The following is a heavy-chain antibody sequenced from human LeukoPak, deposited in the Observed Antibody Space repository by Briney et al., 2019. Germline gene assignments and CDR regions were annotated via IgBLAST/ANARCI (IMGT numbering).Heavy chain of an antibody. Sequence: PGGSLRLSCAASGFTFSDYYMSWIRQAPGKGLEWVSSISSGSTYMYYADSVKGRFTISRDNAKNSMYLQMNSLRAEDTAVYYCARDQVDYDFWSGSSYGMDVWGQGTTVTVSS. CDR3: ARDQVDYDFWSGSSYGMDV. V-gene: IGHV3-11*06. CDR2: ISSGSTYM. CDR1: GFTFSDYY. J-gene: IGHJ6*02. D-gene: IGHD3-3*01.